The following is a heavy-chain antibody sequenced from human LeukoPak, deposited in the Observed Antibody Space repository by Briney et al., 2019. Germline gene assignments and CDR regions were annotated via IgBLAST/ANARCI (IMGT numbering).Heavy chain of an antibody. D-gene: IGHD6-13*01. CDR1: GGSISSSSYY. Sequence: PSETLSLTCTVSGGSISSSSYYWGWIRQPPGKGLEWIGSIYYSGSTYYNPSLKGRVTISVDTSKNQFSLKLSSVTAADTAVYYCARANPIAAAGTRFDYWGQGTLVTVSS. J-gene: IGHJ4*02. V-gene: IGHV4-39*07. CDR2: IYYSGST. CDR3: ARANPIAAAGTRFDY.